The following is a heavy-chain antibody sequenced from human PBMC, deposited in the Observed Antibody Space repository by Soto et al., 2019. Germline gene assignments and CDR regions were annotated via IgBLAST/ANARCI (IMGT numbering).Heavy chain of an antibody. D-gene: IGHD3-3*01. CDR2: TSHDGRNE. CDR3: ARDGLPDDFRSGGYWFDP. CDR1: GLTFSTFA. J-gene: IGHJ5*02. V-gene: IGHV3-30-3*01. Sequence: QVHLVESGGGVVQPGRSLRLSCAASGLTFSTFALHWVRQAPGEGLEWVAVTSHDGRNEKYADSVKGRFTISRDNSKNTLYMQMDSLRLEDTGVYYCARDGLPDDFRSGGYWFDPWGQGTKVTVSS.